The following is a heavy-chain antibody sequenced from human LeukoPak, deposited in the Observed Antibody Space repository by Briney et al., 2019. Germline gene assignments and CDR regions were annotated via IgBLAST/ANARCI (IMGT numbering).Heavy chain of an antibody. D-gene: IGHD3-22*01. CDR3: ARRANYYDSSGYYDLAFDI. Sequence: GGSLRLSCAASGFTFSSYGMHWVRQAPGKGLEWVAVIWYDGSNKYYADSVKGRFTISRDNSKNTLYLQMNSLRAEDTAVYYCARRANYYDSSGYYDLAFDIWGQGTMVTVSS. J-gene: IGHJ3*02. V-gene: IGHV3-33*01. CDR2: IWYDGSNK. CDR1: GFTFSSYG.